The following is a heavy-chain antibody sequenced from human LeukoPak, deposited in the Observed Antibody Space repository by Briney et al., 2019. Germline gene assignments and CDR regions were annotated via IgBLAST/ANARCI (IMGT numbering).Heavy chain of an antibody. V-gene: IGHV3-11*04. CDR3: ARDGIVPAAATSYYYGSGSYYPWGYYFDY. Sequence: KPGGSLRLSCAASGFTFSDYYMSWIRQALGKGLEWVSYISSSGSTIYYADSVKGRFTISRDNAKNSLYLQMNSLRAEDTAVYYCARDGIVPAAATSYYYGSGSYYPWGYYFDYWGQGTLVTVSS. CDR2: ISSSGSTI. J-gene: IGHJ4*02. CDR1: GFTFSDYY. D-gene: IGHD3-10*01.